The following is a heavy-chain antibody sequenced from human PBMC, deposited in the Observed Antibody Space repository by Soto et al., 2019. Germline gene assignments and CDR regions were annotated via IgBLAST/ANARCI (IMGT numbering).Heavy chain of an antibody. D-gene: IGHD2-21*02. CDR2: INHSGST. CDR3: ARVEAQYCGGDCYSSFDY. Sequence: LXTLSLTCDDYVVSFLGYYWVLIRQPPGKGLEWIGEINHSGSTNYNPSLKSRVTISVDTSKNQFSLKLSSVTAADTAVYYCARVEAQYCGGDCYSSFDYWGQGTLVTVSS. J-gene: IGHJ4*02. CDR1: VVSFLGYY. V-gene: IGHV4-34*01.